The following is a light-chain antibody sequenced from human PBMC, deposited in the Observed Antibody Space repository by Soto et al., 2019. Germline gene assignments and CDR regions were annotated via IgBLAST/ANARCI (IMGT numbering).Light chain of an antibody. Sequence: DIQMIQSPSSLSASVGDRVTITCRASQSVNRYLNWYQQKPGKAPKLLIYTASSLQSGVPSRFSGSGSGTEFSLTISSLQPEDVATYYCQQYERYPPSFGGGTKLDI. V-gene: IGKV1-39*01. J-gene: IGKJ4*01. CDR2: TAS. CDR1: QSVNRY. CDR3: QQYERYPPS.